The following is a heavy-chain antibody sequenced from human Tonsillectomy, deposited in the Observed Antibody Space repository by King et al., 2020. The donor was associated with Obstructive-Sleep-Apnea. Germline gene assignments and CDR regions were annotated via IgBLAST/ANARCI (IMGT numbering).Heavy chain of an antibody. CDR3: VRGYDSSGNPPPFDY. D-gene: IGHD3-22*01. CDR2: IDTAGDT. CDR1: GFTFGDYD. V-gene: IGHV3-13*04. Sequence: VQLVESGGGLVQPGGSLRLSCAASGFTFGDYDIHWVRQGIGKGLEWVSAIDTAGDTYYRDSVKGRFIVSRENAKNSVYLQMKRLRAGDTAVYYCVRGYDSSGNPPPFDYWGQGTLVTVSS. J-gene: IGHJ4*02.